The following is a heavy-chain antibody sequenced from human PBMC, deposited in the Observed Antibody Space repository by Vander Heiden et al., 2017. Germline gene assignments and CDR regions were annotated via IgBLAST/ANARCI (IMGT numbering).Heavy chain of an antibody. CDR1: GGAIGGFY. Sequence: QVQLQESGPGLVKPSATLSLTCTVSGGAIGGFYWGWMRQPAGKGLEWIGRIYSTGSSNYNPSLKSRVTMSTDTSKNRFSLRLTSVTAADTAMYFCARLKTVTTGHFYGMDVWGQGTPVTVSS. J-gene: IGHJ6*02. D-gene: IGHD4-4*01. V-gene: IGHV4-4*07. CDR3: ARLKTVTTGHFYGMDV. CDR2: IYSTGSS.